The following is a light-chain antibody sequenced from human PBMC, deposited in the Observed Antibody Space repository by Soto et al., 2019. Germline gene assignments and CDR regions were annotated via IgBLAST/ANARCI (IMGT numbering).Light chain of an antibody. J-gene: IGLJ1*01. CDR1: RSDVGGYNF. CDR2: DVS. CDR3: CSYAGTYAYV. Sequence: QSALTQPLSVSESPVQSVTISCTGTRSDVGGYNFVSWYQQYPGKAPKLMIYDVSKRPSGVPDRFSGSKSGNTASLTISGLQAEDEADYYCCSYAGTYAYVFGTGTKVTVL. V-gene: IGLV2-11*01.